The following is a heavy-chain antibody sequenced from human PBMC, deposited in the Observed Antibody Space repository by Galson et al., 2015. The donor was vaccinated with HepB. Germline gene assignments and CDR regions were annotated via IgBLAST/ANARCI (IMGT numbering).Heavy chain of an antibody. J-gene: IGHJ3*02. CDR1: GFSFSTYT. V-gene: IGHV3-30-3*01. CDR3: ARNLGGGEEGFDI. D-gene: IGHD2-15*01. CDR2: ISFDGRNK. Sequence: SLRLSCAASGFSFSTYTMHWVRQAPGKGLEWVAVISFDGRNKYNADSVKGRFTISRDNSKNTLYLQMNSLRAEDTAVYYCARNLGGGEEGFDIWGQGTMVTVSS.